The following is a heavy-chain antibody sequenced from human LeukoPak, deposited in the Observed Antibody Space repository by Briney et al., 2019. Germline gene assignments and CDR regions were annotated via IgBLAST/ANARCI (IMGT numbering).Heavy chain of an antibody. CDR1: GFTFTSSA. CDR2: IVVGSGNT. CDR3: AAERSQYYFDY. V-gene: IGHV1-58*01. Sequence: GTSVKVSCKASGFTFTSSAVQWVRQARGQRLEWIGWIVVGSGNTNYAQKFQERVTITRDMSTSTAYMELSSLRSEDTAVYYCAAERSQYYFDYWGQGTLVTVSS. J-gene: IGHJ4*02.